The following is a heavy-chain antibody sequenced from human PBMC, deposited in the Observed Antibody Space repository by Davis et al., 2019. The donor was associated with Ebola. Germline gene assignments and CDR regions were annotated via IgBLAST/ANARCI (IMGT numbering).Heavy chain of an antibody. D-gene: IGHD4-17*01. CDR2: VYTSGST. CDR1: GGSIRGYF. J-gene: IGHJ2*01. Sequence: PSETLSLTCTVSGGSIRGYFWSWIRQPAGKGLEWIGRVYTSGSTQYNPSLNSRVTMSVDTSNNHFSLSLSSVTAADTGVYYCARGYGDYLPDIYFDLWGRGTLVTVSS. V-gene: IGHV4-4*07. CDR3: ARGYGDYLPDIYFDL.